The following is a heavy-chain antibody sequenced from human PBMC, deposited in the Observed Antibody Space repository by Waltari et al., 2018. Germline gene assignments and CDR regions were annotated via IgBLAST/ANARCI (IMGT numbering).Heavy chain of an antibody. D-gene: IGHD2-21*01. J-gene: IGHJ5*02. CDR2: SKTNTGNP. Sequence: QVQLVPSGSELKKPGASVKVSCKASGYTFTSYAMNCVRQCPGQGLEWMGWSKTNTGNPTDAQGFTGRFVCSLDTSGSTAYRQISSLKAEDTAVYYGARARPPYCGGDCRENWFDPWGQGTLVTVSS. CDR3: ARARPPYCGGDCRENWFDP. V-gene: IGHV7-4-1*02. CDR1: GYTFTSYA.